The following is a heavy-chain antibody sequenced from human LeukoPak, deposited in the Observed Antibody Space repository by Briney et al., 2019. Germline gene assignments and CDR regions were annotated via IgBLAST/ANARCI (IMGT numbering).Heavy chain of an antibody. J-gene: IGHJ4*02. V-gene: IGHV4-61*08. CDR3: AREGRGSSGRYYFDY. D-gene: IGHD6-19*01. CDR1: GGSISSGDYY. CDR2: IYYSGST. Sequence: SETLSLTCAVSGGSISSGDYYWSWIRQPPGKGLEWIGYIYYSGSTNYNPSLKSRVTISVDTSKNQFSLKLSSVTAADTDVYYCAREGRGSSGRYYFDYWGQGTLVTVSS.